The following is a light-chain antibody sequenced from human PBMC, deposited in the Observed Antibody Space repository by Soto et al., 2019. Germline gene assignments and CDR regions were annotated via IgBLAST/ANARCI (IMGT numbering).Light chain of an antibody. Sequence: QSVLTQPPSVSGAPGQRVTISCTGSSSNIGAGYDVHWYQQLPGTAPKLLIYRNDQRPSGVPDRFSGSKSGTSASLAISGLRSEDETDYSCATWDDSLSAWVFGGGTKLTVL. J-gene: IGLJ3*02. CDR1: SSNIGAGYD. CDR2: RND. CDR3: ATWDDSLSAWV. V-gene: IGLV1-47*01.